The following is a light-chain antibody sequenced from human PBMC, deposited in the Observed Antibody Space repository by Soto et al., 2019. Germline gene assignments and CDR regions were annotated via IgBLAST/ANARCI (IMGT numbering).Light chain of an antibody. Sequence: EIVLTQSPGTLSLSPGERATLSCRASQSVSSSYLAWYQQKPGQAPRLPISGASGRATGIPVRFSSGGSEADFTLTISRLEPEDFAVYYCQHYGTSWWTFGQGTKVDIK. CDR3: QHYGTSWWT. CDR2: GAS. V-gene: IGKV3-20*01. CDR1: QSVSSSY. J-gene: IGKJ1*01.